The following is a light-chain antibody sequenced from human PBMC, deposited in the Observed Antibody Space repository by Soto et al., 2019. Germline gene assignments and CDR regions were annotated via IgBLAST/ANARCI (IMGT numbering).Light chain of an antibody. CDR2: GAS. V-gene: IGKV3-20*01. J-gene: IGKJ2*01. CDR3: QQYGSSTVT. Sequence: EMVLTQSPGTLSLSPEERATLSCRASQSVSSSYLAWYQQKPGQAPRLLIYGASSRATGIPDRFSGSGSGTDFTLTISRLEPEDFAVDYCQQYGSSTVTFGQGTKLEIK. CDR1: QSVSSSY.